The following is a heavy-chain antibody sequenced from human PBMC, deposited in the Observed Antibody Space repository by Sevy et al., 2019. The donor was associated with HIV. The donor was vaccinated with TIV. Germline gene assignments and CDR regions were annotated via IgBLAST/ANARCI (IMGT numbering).Heavy chain of an antibody. D-gene: IGHD3-22*01. Sequence: GGSLRLSRAASGFTPSTYGMHWVRQAPGKGLEWVAIIWSDGAYQYHGDSVKGRFTISRDNSKNTLYLQMNSLRVEDTAVYYCARGGYYYDNAAYYAFDSWGQGTLVTVSS. CDR2: IWSDGAYQ. CDR1: GFTPSTYG. V-gene: IGHV3-33*01. CDR3: ARGGYYYDNAAYYAFDS. J-gene: IGHJ4*02.